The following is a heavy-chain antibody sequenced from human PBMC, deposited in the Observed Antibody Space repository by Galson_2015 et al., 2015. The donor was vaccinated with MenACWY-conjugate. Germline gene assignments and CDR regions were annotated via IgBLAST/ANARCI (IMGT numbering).Heavy chain of an antibody. CDR3: ARVAYGDYGWPSTWDPFRLVDY. D-gene: IGHD4-17*01. J-gene: IGHJ4*02. CDR1: GFTFSSYS. CDR2: ISSSSSTI. Sequence: SLRLSCAASGFTFSSYSMNWVRQAPGKGLEWVSYISSSSSTIYYADSVKGRFTISRDNAKNSLYLQMNSLRDEDTAVYYCARVAYGDYGWPSTWDPFRLVDYWGQGTLVTVSS. V-gene: IGHV3-48*02.